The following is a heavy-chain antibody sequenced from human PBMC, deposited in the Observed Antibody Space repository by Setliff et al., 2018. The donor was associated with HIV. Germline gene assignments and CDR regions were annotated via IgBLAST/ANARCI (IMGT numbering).Heavy chain of an antibody. J-gene: IGHJ2*01. V-gene: IGHV1-69*06. Sequence: SVKVSCKASGGTFSSYAISWVRQAPGQGLEWMGRIIPMFGTANYAQRFQGRVTITADKSTSTAYMELSSLRSEDTAVYYCARVSYYDSSGYYDYWYFDLWGRGTLVTVSS. D-gene: IGHD3-22*01. CDR3: ARVSYYDSSGYYDYWYFDL. CDR2: IIPMFGTA. CDR1: GGTFSSYA.